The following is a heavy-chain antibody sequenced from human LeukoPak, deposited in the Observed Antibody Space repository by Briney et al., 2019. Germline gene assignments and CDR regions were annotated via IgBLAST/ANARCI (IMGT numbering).Heavy chain of an antibody. CDR3: ARAITGTWNVMDV. D-gene: IGHD1-7*01. J-gene: IGHJ6*02. Sequence: GGSLRLSCAASGFTFSSDWMHWVRQAPGQGLVWVSSISSDGSGTKYADSVKGRITISRDNTKNTLSLQMNSLRAEDSAVYYCARAITGTWNVMDVWGQGTTVTVSS. CDR2: ISSDGSGT. V-gene: IGHV3-74*03. CDR1: GFTFSSDW.